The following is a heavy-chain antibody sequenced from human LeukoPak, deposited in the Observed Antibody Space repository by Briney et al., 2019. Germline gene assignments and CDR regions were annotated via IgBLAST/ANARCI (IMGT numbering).Heavy chain of an antibody. CDR2: INPNSGGT. CDR3: AREGGRYCSGGSCSAENDAFDI. CDR1: GYTFTGYY. D-gene: IGHD2-15*01. Sequence: ASVKVSCKASGYTFTGYYMHWVRQAPGQGLEWMGWINPNSGGTNYAQKFQGRVTMTRDTSIGTAYMELSRLRSDDTAVYYCAREGGRYCSGGSCSAENDAFDIWGQGTMVTVSS. V-gene: IGHV1-2*02. J-gene: IGHJ3*02.